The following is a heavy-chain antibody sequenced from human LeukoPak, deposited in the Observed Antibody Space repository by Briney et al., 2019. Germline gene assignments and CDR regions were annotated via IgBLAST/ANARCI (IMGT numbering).Heavy chain of an antibody. D-gene: IGHD3-9*01. J-gene: IGHJ4*02. CDR2: IYYSGST. CDR1: GGSITSSSYC. V-gene: IGHV4-39*01. Sequence: SETLSLTCTVSGGSITSSSYCWGWIRQPPGKGLEWIGNIYYSGSTYYSPSLKSRVTISVDTSKNQFSLKLSSVTAADTAVYYCARGGFDWLFRYWGQGTLVTVSS. CDR3: ARGGFDWLFRY.